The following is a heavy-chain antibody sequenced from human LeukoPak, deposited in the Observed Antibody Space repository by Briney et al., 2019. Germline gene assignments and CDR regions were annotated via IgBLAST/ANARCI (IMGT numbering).Heavy chain of an antibody. V-gene: IGHV3-9*01. J-gene: IGHJ6*03. CDR2: ISWNSGSI. CDR1: GFTFDDYA. D-gene: IGHD2-15*01. Sequence: GGSLRLSCAASGFTFDDYAMHWVRQAPGKGLEWVSGISWNSGSIGYADSVKGRFTISRDNAKNSLYLQMNSLRAEDTAVYCCARAGGSSIYYMDVWGKGTTVTVSS. CDR3: ARAGGSSIYYMDV.